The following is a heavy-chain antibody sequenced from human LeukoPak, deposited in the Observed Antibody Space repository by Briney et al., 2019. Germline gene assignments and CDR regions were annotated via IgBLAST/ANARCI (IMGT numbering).Heavy chain of an antibody. CDR2: IYYSGST. J-gene: IGHJ4*02. D-gene: IGHD3-9*01. V-gene: IGHV4-39*07. CDR1: GGSISSSSYY. CDR3: ARDLPLLRYFDWLPNLIFDY. Sequence: SETLSLTCTVSGGSISSSSYYWGWIRQPPGKGLEWIGSIYYSGSTYCNPSLKSRVTISVDTSKNQFSLKLSSVTAADTAVYHCARDLPLLRYFDWLPNLIFDYWGQGTLVTVSS.